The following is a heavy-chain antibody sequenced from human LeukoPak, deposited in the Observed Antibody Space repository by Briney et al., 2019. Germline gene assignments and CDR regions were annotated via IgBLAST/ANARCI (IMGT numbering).Heavy chain of an antibody. CDR2: ISGSYGNT. J-gene: IGHJ4*02. D-gene: IGHD2/OR15-2a*01. CDR3: ANTGNSRGAY. V-gene: IGHV3-23*01. Sequence: GGSLRLSCAASGFTFSNYAMSCVRRAPGKGLEWVSAISGSYGNTYYTDSVKGRFTISRDNSKNTLYLQLNTVRAEDTALYHFANTGNSRGAYWGQGTLGTVSS. CDR1: GFTFSNYA.